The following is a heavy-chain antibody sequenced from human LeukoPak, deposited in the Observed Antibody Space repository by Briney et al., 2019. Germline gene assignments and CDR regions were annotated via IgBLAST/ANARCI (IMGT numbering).Heavy chain of an antibody. CDR1: GFTFSSYS. V-gene: IGHV4-34*08. CDR3: ARSPYY. J-gene: IGHJ4*02. CDR2: INHSGST. Sequence: GSLRLSCAASGFTFSSYSMNWVRQAPGKGLEWIGEINHSGSTNYNPSLKSRVTISVDTSKNQFSLKLSSVTAADTAVYYCARSPYYWGQGTLVTVSS.